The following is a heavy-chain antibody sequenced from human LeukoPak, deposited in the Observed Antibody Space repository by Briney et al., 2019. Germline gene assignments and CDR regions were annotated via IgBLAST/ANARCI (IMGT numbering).Heavy chain of an antibody. CDR1: GYTFTSYG. J-gene: IGHJ4*02. CDR3: AGDGPYCSSTSCYPAPLSVSPRLTLGNDY. CDR2: ISAYNGNT. V-gene: IGHV1-18*01. D-gene: IGHD2-2*01. Sequence: ASVKVSCKASGYTFTSYGISWVRQAPGQGLEWMGWISAYNGNTNYAQKLQGRVTMTTDTSTSTAYMELRSLRSDDTAVYYCAGDGPYCSSTSCYPAPLSVSPRLTLGNDYWGQGTLVTVSS.